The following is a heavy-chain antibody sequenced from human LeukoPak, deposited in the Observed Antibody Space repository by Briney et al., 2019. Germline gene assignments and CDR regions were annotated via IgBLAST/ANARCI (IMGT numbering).Heavy chain of an antibody. Sequence: GGSLGLSCAASGFTFSSYIMNWVRQAPGKGLEWVASISSSSGYIYYADSVKGRFTISRDNAKNSLYLQMNSLRAEDTAVYYCAREGTPAAGDWGQGTLVTVSS. CDR2: ISSSSGYI. CDR3: AREGTPAAGD. J-gene: IGHJ4*02. D-gene: IGHD6-13*01. V-gene: IGHV3-21*06. CDR1: GFTFSSYI.